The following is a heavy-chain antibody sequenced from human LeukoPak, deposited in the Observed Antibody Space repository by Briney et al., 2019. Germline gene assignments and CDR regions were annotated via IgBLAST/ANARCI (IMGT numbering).Heavy chain of an antibody. D-gene: IGHD1-26*01. J-gene: IGHJ4*02. CDR1: GFTFSSYW. CDR2: TNSDGSTT. CDR3: ATNIVGPTLDY. V-gene: IGHV3-74*01. Sequence: GSLRLSCAAPGFTFSSYWMHWVRQAPGKGLVWVSGTNSDGSTTAYADSVKGRFTISRDNAKNTLYLQMNSLRAEDTAVYYCATNIVGPTLDYWGQGTLVTVSS.